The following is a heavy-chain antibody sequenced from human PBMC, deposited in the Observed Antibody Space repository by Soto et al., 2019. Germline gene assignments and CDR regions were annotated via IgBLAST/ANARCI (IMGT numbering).Heavy chain of an antibody. D-gene: IGHD6-19*01. CDR2: INWNGGYT. Sequence: DVQLVESGGGVVRPGGSLRLSCAASAFTFEDYGMSWVRQAPGKGLEWISSINWNGGYTTYADSVRGRFTISRDNAKNALYMQMQGLRAEDTALYYCVRGKWLEDYYGMDVWGQGTTVTVSS. CDR3: VRGKWLEDYYGMDV. V-gene: IGHV3-20*04. CDR1: AFTFEDYG. J-gene: IGHJ6*02.